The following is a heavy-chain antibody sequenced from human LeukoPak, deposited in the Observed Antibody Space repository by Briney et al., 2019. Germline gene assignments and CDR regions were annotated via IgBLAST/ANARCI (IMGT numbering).Heavy chain of an antibody. CDR2: ISGSDGNT. V-gene: IGHV3-23*01. CDR1: GFTFSKYA. Sequence: PGGSLRPSCAASGFTFSKYAMSWVRQAPGKGLEWVSAISGSDGNTFYADSVKGRFTISRDNSKNTLSLQMNSLRAEDTAVYYCAKAGRSGWYPGWPFDIWGQGTMVTVSS. CDR3: AKAGRSGWYPGWPFDI. D-gene: IGHD6-19*01. J-gene: IGHJ3*02.